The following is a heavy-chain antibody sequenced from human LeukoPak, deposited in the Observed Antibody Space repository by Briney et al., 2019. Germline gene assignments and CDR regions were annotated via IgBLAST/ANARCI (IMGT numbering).Heavy chain of an antibody. V-gene: IGHV4-39*01. J-gene: IGHJ4*02. D-gene: IGHD6-6*01. CDR1: GGSISSSSYY. Sequence: SETLSLTCTVSGGSISSSSYYWGWIRQTPGKGLEWIGSIYYSGSTYYNPSLKSRVTISVDTSKNQFSLKLSSVTAADTAVYYCARQDGSYSSSSFDYWCQGTLVTVSS. CDR2: IYYSGST. CDR3: ARQDGSYSSSSFDY.